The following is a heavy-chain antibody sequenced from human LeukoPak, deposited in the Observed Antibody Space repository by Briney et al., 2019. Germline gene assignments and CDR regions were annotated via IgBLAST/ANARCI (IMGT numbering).Heavy chain of an antibody. D-gene: IGHD5-24*01. Sequence: ASVKVSCKASGDTFSSYAISWVRQAPGQGLEWMGRIIPIFGIANYAQKFQGRVTITADKSTSTAYMELSSLRSEDTAVYYCATEQVEMATPSGYWGQGTLVTVSS. CDR2: IIPIFGIA. V-gene: IGHV1-69*04. CDR3: ATEQVEMATPSGY. J-gene: IGHJ4*02. CDR1: GDTFSSYA.